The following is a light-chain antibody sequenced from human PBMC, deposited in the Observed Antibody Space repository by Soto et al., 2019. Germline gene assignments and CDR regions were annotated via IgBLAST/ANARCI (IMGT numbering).Light chain of an antibody. CDR1: QSISNS. V-gene: IGKV1-5*01. J-gene: IGKJ1*01. Sequence: DIQMPQSPSSLSASVGDRVTISCRAGQSISNSLNWYQQKPGKAPSLLIYAASSLQSGVPSRFSGSGSGTEFTLTISSLQPDDFATYYCQQYNSYSFGQGTKVGIK. CDR2: AAS. CDR3: QQYNSYS.